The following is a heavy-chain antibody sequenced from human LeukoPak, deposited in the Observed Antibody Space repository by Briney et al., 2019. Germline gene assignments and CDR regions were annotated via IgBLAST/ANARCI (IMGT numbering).Heavy chain of an antibody. CDR2: ISSSSSYI. CDR1: GFTFSSYS. Sequence: GGSLRLSCAASGFTFSSYSMNWVRQAPGKGLEWVSYISSSSSYIYYADSVRGRFTISRDNAKNSLYLQMNSLRAEDTAVYYCATTTVTKCRWDYMDVWGKGTTVTVSS. V-gene: IGHV3-21*01. J-gene: IGHJ6*03. CDR3: ATTTVTKCRWDYMDV. D-gene: IGHD4-17*01.